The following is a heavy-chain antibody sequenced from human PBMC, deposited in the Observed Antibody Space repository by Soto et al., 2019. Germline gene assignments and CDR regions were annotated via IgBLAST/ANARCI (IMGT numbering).Heavy chain of an antibody. CDR1: GYTXSGYA. CDR3: ARGYCSSTSCQYYFDF. D-gene: IGHD2-2*01. Sequence: SXKVSCKASGYTXSGYAINWVRQAPGQRLEWMGWINGGNGDTKYSQKFQGRVTITRDTSSSTAYMELTSLGSEETAVYHCARGYCSSTSCQYYFDFWGQGTPVTVSS. CDR2: INGGNGDT. J-gene: IGHJ4*02. V-gene: IGHV1-3*01.